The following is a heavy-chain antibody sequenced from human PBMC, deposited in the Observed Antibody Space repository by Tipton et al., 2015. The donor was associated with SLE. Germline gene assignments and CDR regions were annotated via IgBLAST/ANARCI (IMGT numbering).Heavy chain of an antibody. CDR3: ARSSGYCSGNSCSTALDH. CDR1: GGSISNSDYY. Sequence: TLSLTCTVSGGSISNSDYYWGWLRQPPGKTLAWIGSVFNNGSTYYNPSLKSRVAISVVSSKSHFSLKLTSVTAADTAVYYCARSSGYCSGNSCSTALDHWGLGTLVTVSS. CDR2: VFNNGST. J-gene: IGHJ4*02. V-gene: IGHV4-39*07. D-gene: IGHD2-8*02.